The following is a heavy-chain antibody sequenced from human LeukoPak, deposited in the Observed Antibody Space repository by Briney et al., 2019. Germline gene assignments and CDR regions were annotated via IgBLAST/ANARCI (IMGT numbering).Heavy chain of an antibody. Sequence: SETLSLTCTVSGGSISSYYWSWIRQPPGKGLEWIGYIYYSGSTNYNPSLKSRVTISVDTSKNQFSLKLSSVTAADTAVYYCARVGYDSSGYIPMDVWGQGTTVTVSS. J-gene: IGHJ6*02. CDR1: GGSISSYY. V-gene: IGHV4-59*12. D-gene: IGHD3-22*01. CDR3: ARVGYDSSGYIPMDV. CDR2: IYYSGST.